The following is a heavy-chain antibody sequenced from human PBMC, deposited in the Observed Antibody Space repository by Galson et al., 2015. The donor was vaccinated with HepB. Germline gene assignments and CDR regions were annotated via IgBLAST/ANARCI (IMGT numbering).Heavy chain of an antibody. V-gene: IGHV3-11*04. Sequence: SLRLSCAASGFTFSDYSMSWVRQAPGKGLEWVSYINGGSLTISYSGSVKGRFTISRDNAKNSLYLQMNSLRDEDTAVYYCAREAGTKGGFDYWGQGTVVTVSS. J-gene: IGHJ4*02. D-gene: IGHD6-19*01. CDR3: AREAGTKGGFDY. CDR2: INGGSLTI. CDR1: GFTFSDYS.